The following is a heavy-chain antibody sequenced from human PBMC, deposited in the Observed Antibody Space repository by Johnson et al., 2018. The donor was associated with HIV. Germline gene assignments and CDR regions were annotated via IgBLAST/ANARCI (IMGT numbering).Heavy chain of an antibody. J-gene: IGHJ3*02. CDR3: ARVRVGAFDI. CDR1: GFTVTSDY. V-gene: IGHV3-66*02. Sequence: VQLVESGGGLVQPGGSLRLSCAASGFTVTSDYMSWVRQAPGQGLEWVSIIYSGGSTYYADSVKGRFTISRDNSKNTLHLQMSSLRPEDTAVYYCARVRVGAFDIWGQGTMVTVSS. D-gene: IGHD1-26*01. CDR2: IYSGGST.